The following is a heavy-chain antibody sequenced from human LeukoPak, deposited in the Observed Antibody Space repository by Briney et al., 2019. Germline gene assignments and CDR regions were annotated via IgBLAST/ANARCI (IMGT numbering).Heavy chain of an antibody. Sequence: GGSLRLSCAASGFTFSSYSMNWVRQAPGKGLEWVSSISSSSSYIYYADSVKGRFTISRDNAKNSLYLQMNSLRAADTAVYYCARRTAFNWNYWENVGGAFDIWGQGTMVTVSS. J-gene: IGHJ3*02. V-gene: IGHV3-21*01. CDR3: ARRTAFNWNYWENVGGAFDI. CDR2: ISSSSSYI. D-gene: IGHD1-7*01. CDR1: GFTFSSYS.